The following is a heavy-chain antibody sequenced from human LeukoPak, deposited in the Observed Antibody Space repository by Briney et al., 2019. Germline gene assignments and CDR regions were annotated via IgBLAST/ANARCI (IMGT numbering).Heavy chain of an antibody. V-gene: IGHV4-34*01. CDR3: ASLGYCSSTSCYTPFDY. Sequence: SETLSLTCAVYGGSFSGYYWSWIRQPPGKGLEWIREINHSGSTNYNPSLKSRVTISVDTSKNQFSLKLSSVTAADTAVYYCASLGYCSSTSCYTPFDYWGQGTLVTVSS. CDR2: INHSGST. J-gene: IGHJ4*02. D-gene: IGHD2-2*02. CDR1: GGSFSGYY.